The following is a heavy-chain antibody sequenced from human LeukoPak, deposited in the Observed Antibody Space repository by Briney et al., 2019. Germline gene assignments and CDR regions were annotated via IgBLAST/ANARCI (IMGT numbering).Heavy chain of an antibody. CDR1: GYTFTGYY. CDR2: INPNSGDT. D-gene: IGHD5-18*01. CDR3: AREHTYGVHNAFDI. J-gene: IGHJ3*02. Sequence: LGGSVKVSCKASGYTFTGYYIYWVRQAPGQGLEWMGWINPNSGDTKYAQNFQGRVTMTRDTSITTAYVEVSRLRSDDTAIYYCAREHTYGVHNAFDIWGQGTMVTVSS. V-gene: IGHV1-2*03.